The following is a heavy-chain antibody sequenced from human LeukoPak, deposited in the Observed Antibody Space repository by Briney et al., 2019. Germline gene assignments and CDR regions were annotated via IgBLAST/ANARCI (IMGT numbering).Heavy chain of an antibody. CDR3: AKDIGRIAVAGCYDY. CDR2: IWYDGSNK. CDR1: GFKFSSYG. V-gene: IGHV3-30*02. J-gene: IGHJ4*02. Sequence: GGSLRLSCAASGFKFSSYGMHWVRQAPGKGLEWVAVIWYDGSNKYYADSVKGRFTISRDNSKNTLYLQMNSLRAEDTAVYYCAKDIGRIAVAGCYDYWGQGTLVTVSS. D-gene: IGHD6-19*01.